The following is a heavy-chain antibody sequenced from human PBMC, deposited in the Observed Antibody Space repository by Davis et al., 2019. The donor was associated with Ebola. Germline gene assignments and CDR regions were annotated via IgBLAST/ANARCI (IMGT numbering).Heavy chain of an antibody. D-gene: IGHD6-6*01. Sequence: GESLKISCAASGFTFSSYSMNWVRQAPGKGLEWVSSISSSSSYIYYADSVKGRFTISRDNAKTSLYLQMNSLRAEDTAVYYCARSSIAARPGYYYGMDVWGQGTTVTVSS. J-gene: IGHJ6*02. CDR2: ISSSSSYI. V-gene: IGHV3-21*01. CDR1: GFTFSSYS. CDR3: ARSSIAARPGYYYGMDV.